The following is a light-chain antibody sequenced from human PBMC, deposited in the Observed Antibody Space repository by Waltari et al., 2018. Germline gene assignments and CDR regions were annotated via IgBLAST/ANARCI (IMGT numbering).Light chain of an antibody. Sequence: SYVLTQPPSVSVAPGQTARIPCEGDNIGSNSIPWYQQRPGQAPLLVIYDDDDRPSGIPERFTGGNSGNTATLAISRVEVGDEADYYCQVSDSKNDHVVFGGGTRLTVL. CDR1: NIGSNS. CDR2: DDD. J-gene: IGLJ2*01. CDR3: QVSDSKNDHVV. V-gene: IGLV3-21*02.